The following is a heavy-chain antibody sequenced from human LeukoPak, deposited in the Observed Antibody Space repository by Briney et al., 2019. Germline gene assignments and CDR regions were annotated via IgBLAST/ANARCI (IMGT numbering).Heavy chain of an antibody. V-gene: IGHV4-59*01. CDR3: ARDRRGRWLQSGLDY. Sequence: PSETLSLACTVSGGSISSYYWSWIRQPPGKGLEWIGYIYYSGSTNYNPSLKSRVTISVDTSKNQFSLKLSSVTAADTAVYYCARDRRGRWLQSGLDYWGQGTLVTVSS. D-gene: IGHD5-24*01. J-gene: IGHJ4*02. CDR1: GGSISSYY. CDR2: IYYSGST.